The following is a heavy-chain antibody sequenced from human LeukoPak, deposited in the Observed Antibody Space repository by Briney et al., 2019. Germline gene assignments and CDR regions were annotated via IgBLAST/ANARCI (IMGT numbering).Heavy chain of an antibody. Sequence: PGGSLRLSCAASGFTFSGYAMNWVRQAPGKGLEWVSSISGSGGSTYYADSVKGRFTISRDNSKNTLYLQMNSLRAEDTALYYCANPGGYTYGSGTALDIWGQGTMVTVSS. CDR2: ISGSGGST. J-gene: IGHJ3*02. CDR3: ANPGGYTYGSGTALDI. V-gene: IGHV3-23*01. CDR1: GFTFSGYA. D-gene: IGHD5-18*01.